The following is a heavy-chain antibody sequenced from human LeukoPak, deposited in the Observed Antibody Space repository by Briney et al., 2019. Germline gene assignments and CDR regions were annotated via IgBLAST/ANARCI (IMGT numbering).Heavy chain of an antibody. V-gene: IGHV7-4-1*02. CDR1: GYTFTTYA. D-gene: IGHD6-19*01. J-gene: IGHJ4*02. CDR3: ARDKLSSGWPY. Sequence: ASVKVSCKASGYTFTTYAMNWVRQAPGQGLEWMGWINTNTGNPTYAQGFTGRFVFSLDTSVSTTYLQISNLKAEDTAVYYCARDKLSSGWPYWGQGTLVTVSS. CDR2: INTNTGNP.